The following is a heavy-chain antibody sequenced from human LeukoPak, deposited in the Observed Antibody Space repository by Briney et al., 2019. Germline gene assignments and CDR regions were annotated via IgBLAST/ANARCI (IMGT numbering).Heavy chain of an antibody. J-gene: IGHJ6*02. CDR3: ARLNIRGYYLMDV. V-gene: IGHV4-59*08. CDR1: GGSIGNYY. Sequence: TSETLSLTCTVSGGSIGNYYWSWIRQPPGKGLEWIGYIYYSGSTNYNPSLKSRVTISVDTSKNQFSLKLSSVTAADTAVYYCARLNIRGYYLMDVWGQGTTVTVSS. D-gene: IGHD3-3*01. CDR2: IYYSGST.